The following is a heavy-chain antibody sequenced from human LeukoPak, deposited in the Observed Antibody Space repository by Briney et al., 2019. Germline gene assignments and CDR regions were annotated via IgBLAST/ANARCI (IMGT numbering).Heavy chain of an antibody. D-gene: IGHD3-22*01. CDR1: GFTFSSYS. Sequence: GGSLRLSCAASGFTFSSYSMNWVRQAPGKGLEWVSSISSSSSYIYYADSVKGRFTISRDNAKNSLYLQMNSLRAGDTAVYYCARGDYEGGTNYYDSSGSDPYFDCWGQGTLVTVSS. J-gene: IGHJ4*02. V-gene: IGHV3-21*04. CDR3: ARGDYEGGTNYYDSSGSDPYFDC. CDR2: ISSSSSYI.